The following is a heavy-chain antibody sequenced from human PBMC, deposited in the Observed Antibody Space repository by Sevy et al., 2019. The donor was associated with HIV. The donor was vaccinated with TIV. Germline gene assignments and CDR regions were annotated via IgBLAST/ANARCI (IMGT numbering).Heavy chain of an antibody. V-gene: IGHV1-18*01. J-gene: IGHJ1*01. D-gene: IGHD1-26*01. Sequence: ASVKVSCKASGYTLTYYHITWVRQAPGQGLEWMGRITPNNGDTNYAQRLQGRVTMTTDTSTSTVYMELRSLRSDDTAVYYCARAPSGSQGPGQYFHHWGQGTLVTVSS. CDR2: ITPNNGDT. CDR1: GYTLTYYH. CDR3: ARAPSGSQGPGQYFHH.